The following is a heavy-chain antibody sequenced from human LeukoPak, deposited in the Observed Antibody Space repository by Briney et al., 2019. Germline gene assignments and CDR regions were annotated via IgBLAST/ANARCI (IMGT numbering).Heavy chain of an antibody. CDR3: ARGEELLFYFDY. J-gene: IGHJ4*02. D-gene: IGHD1-7*01. Sequence: GGSLRLSCAASGFIFSSYAMSWVRQAPGKGLEWVSTISGSGGSTYYADSVKGRFTISRDNSKNTVYLQMNSLRAEDTAVYYCARGEELLFYFDYWGQGTLVTVSS. CDR2: ISGSGGST. V-gene: IGHV3-23*01. CDR1: GFIFSSYA.